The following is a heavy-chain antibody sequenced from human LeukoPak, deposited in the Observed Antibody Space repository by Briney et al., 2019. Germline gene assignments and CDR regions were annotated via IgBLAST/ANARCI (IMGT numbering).Heavy chain of an antibody. CDR3: AKRSGYTTGWFFDF. CDR2: ISGSGDST. D-gene: IGHD6-19*01. Sequence: GGSLKLSCAASGFSFSSYAMSWVRQAPGKGLEWVSSISGSGDSTYYAESVKGRFTISRDNSKNTLFLQMNSLGAEDAAVFYCAKRSGYTTGWFFDFWGQGTLVTVSS. J-gene: IGHJ4*02. CDR1: GFSFSSYA. V-gene: IGHV3-23*01.